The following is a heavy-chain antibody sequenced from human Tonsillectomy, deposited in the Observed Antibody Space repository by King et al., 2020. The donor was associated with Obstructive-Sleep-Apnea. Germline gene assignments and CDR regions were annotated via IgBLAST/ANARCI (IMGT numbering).Heavy chain of an antibody. CDR3: ARDRDVYYYDTSGAKYGMDV. CDR1: GYSISGGYY. V-gene: IGHV4-38-2*02. CDR2: IHHSGST. J-gene: IGHJ6*02. D-gene: IGHD3-22*01. Sequence: QLQESGPGLLKPSETLSLTCTVSGYSISGGYYWGWIRQPPGKGLEWIGSIHHSGSTNYKPSLKSRVTISIHTSKNQFSLRLSSVTAADTAVYYCARDRDVYYYDTSGAKYGMDVWGQGTTVTVSS.